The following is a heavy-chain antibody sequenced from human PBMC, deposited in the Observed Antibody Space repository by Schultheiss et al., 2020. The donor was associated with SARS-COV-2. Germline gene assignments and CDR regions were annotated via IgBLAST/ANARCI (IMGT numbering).Heavy chain of an antibody. D-gene: IGHD4-17*01. CDR2: IYPGDSDT. V-gene: IGHV5-51*01. CDR3: ARHGGSAFGSAGLTTVTTLDY. Sequence: GESLKISCKGSGYSFTSYWIGWVRQMPGKGLEWMGIIYPGDSDTRYSPSFQGQVTISADKSISTAYLQWSSLKASDTAMYYCARHGGSAFGSAGLTTVTTLDYWGQGTLVTVSS. CDR1: GYSFTSYW. J-gene: IGHJ4*02.